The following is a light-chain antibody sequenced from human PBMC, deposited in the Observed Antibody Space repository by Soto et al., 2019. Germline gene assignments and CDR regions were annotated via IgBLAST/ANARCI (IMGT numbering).Light chain of an antibody. J-gene: IGKJ1*01. CDR1: QSISGW. Sequence: DIQLTQSPSSLSASVGDRVTITCRASQSISGWLAWYQQKPGKAPKLLIYDASSLETGVPSRFSGSGSGTEFTLTISSLQPDDFATYYCQQYNSYSFGQGTKVDIK. CDR2: DAS. CDR3: QQYNSYS. V-gene: IGKV1-5*01.